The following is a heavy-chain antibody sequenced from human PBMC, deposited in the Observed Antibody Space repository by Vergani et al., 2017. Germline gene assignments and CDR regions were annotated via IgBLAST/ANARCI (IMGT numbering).Heavy chain of an antibody. Sequence: QVQLQESGPGLVKPSETLSLTCAVSGYSISSGYYWGWIRQPPGKGLEWIGSIYHSGSTYYNPSLKSRVTISVDTSKNQFSLRLTTLTAADTAVYYCARGSGSYRGLDYWGQGTLVTVSS. CDR3: ARGSGSYRGLDY. D-gene: IGHD3-10*01. J-gene: IGHJ4*02. V-gene: IGHV4-38-2*01. CDR2: IYHSGST. CDR1: GYSISSGYY.